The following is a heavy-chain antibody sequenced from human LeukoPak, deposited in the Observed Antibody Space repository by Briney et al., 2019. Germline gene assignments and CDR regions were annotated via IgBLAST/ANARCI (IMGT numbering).Heavy chain of an antibody. V-gene: IGHV3-23*01. CDR2: ISNNGGYT. Sequence: GWSLRLSCAASGFTFSSSAMSWVRQAPGKGLEWVSAISNNGGYTYYADSVQGRFTISRDNSKSTLCLQMNSLRAEDTAVYYCAREGTDPYYYYGMDVWGQGTTVTVSS. CDR3: AREGTDPYYYYGMDV. J-gene: IGHJ6*02. CDR1: GFTFSSSA.